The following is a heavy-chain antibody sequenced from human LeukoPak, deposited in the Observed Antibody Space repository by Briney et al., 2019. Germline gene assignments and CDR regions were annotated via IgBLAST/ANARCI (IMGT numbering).Heavy chain of an antibody. CDR1: GYTFTTYG. CDR3: ARSDTWGGVIAFDAFDI. Sequence: ASVKVSCKASGYTFTTYGITWVRQAPGQGLEWLGWISTYNGNTNYAQKFQGRVTLTTDTSASIAYLELRSLRSDDTALYYCARSDTWGGVIAFDAFDIWGQGTMVTVSS. V-gene: IGHV1-18*01. D-gene: IGHD3-16*02. CDR2: ISTYNGNT. J-gene: IGHJ3*02.